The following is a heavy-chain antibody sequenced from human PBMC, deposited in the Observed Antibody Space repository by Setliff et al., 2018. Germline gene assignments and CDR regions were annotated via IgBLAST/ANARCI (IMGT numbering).Heavy chain of an antibody. V-gene: IGHV1-69*13. CDR3: ARNMGMGQRDYFDY. D-gene: IGHD6-13*01. CDR2: IVPVFGTR. Sequence: WASVKVSCKASGGTFSTYAVNWVRQAPGQGLEWMGGIVPVFGTRNYAQKFQGGVTFTADDSATTTYMELSSLTSEDTAIYYCARNMGMGQRDYFDYWGRGTLVTVSS. J-gene: IGHJ4*02. CDR1: GGTFSTYA.